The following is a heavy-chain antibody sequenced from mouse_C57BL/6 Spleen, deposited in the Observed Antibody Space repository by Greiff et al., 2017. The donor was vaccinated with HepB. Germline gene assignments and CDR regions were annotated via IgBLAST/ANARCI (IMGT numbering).Heavy chain of an antibody. CDR1: GYTFTSYW. Sequence: VQLQQPGAELVRPGTSVKLSCKASGYTFTSYWMHWVKQRPGQGLEWIGVIDPSDSYTNYNQKFKGKATLTVDTSSSTAYMQLSSLTSEDSAVYYCARSAAQADYFDYWGQGTTLTVSS. J-gene: IGHJ2*01. CDR2: IDPSDSYT. V-gene: IGHV1-59*01. D-gene: IGHD3-2*02. CDR3: ARSAAQADYFDY.